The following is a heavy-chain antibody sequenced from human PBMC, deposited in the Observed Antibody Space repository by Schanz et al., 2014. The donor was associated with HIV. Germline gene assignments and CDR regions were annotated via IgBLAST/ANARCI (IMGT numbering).Heavy chain of an antibody. Sequence: DVQLVESGGGLIQPGESLRLSCVASGFTFGTTWMYWVRQGPGKGLTWVSYITPDGSVTYADSVKGRFTASRDSSKNTLFLQMNSLRAEDTAVYFCARDVAGCSGTSCYSDAFDIWGQGTLVTVSS. D-gene: IGHD2-2*01. CDR2: ITPDGSVT. CDR3: ARDVAGCSGTSCYSDAFDI. CDR1: GFTFGTTW. V-gene: IGHV3-74*01. J-gene: IGHJ3*02.